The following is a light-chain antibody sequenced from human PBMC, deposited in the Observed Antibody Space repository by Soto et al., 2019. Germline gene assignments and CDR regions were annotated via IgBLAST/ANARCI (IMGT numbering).Light chain of an antibody. CDR2: YAA. V-gene: IGKV3-15*01. CDR1: DSVPRN. CDR3: QHYSNWPPT. J-gene: IGKJ3*01. Sequence: EMVMTQSPPTLSVSPGERVTLSCRASDSVPRNLAWYQQKPGQGPSLLIYYAATRATGVPDRFTGSGSGTEFTLTISSLQSEDFGVYHCQHYSNWPPTFGPGTKVEIK.